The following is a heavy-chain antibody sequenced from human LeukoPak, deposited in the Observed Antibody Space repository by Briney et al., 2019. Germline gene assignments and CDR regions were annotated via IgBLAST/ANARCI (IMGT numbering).Heavy chain of an antibody. V-gene: IGHV4-61*02. Sequence: SETLSLTCTVSGGSISSGSYYWSWIRQPAGKGLEWIGRIYTSGSTNYNPSLKSRVTMSVDTSKNQFSLKLSSVTAADTAVYYCARGRDGYNRYYFDYWGQGTLVTVSS. CDR2: IYTSGST. CDR3: ARGRDGYNRYYFDY. CDR1: GGSISSGSYY. D-gene: IGHD5-24*01. J-gene: IGHJ4*02.